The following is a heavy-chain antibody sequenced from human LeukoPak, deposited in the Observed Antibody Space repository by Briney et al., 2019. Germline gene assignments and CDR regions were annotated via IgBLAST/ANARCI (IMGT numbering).Heavy chain of an antibody. J-gene: IGHJ4*02. D-gene: IGHD6-13*01. V-gene: IGHV3-30*18. CDR3: AKAGYSSSFTDH. CDR2: ITYDGRKT. CDR1: GFAFSSYG. Sequence: GGSLRLSCAASGFAFSSYGVVWVRQAPGKGLEWVAAITYDGRKTYYADSATGRFIISRDNSKDTVDLQMNSLRHEDTAVYFCAKAGYSSSFTDHWGQGTLVTVSS.